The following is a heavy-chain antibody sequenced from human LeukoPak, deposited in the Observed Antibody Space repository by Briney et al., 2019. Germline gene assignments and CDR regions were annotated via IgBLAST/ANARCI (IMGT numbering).Heavy chain of an antibody. CDR2: INHSGST. J-gene: IGHJ3*02. Sequence: SATLSLTCAVYGGSFSGYYWSWIRQPPGKGLEWIGEINHSGSTNYNPSLKSRVTISVDTSKNQFSLKLSSVTAADTAVYYCTGYCTNGVCYTSAFDIWGQGTMVTVSS. V-gene: IGHV4-34*01. CDR1: GGSFSGYY. D-gene: IGHD2-8*01. CDR3: TGYCTNGVCYTSAFDI.